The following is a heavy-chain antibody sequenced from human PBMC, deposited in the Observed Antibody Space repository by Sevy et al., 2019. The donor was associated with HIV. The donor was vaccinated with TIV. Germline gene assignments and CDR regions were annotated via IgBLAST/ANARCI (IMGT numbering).Heavy chain of an antibody. Sequence: GGSLRLSCAASGFTFSSYGMHWVRQAPGKGLEWVAVIRYDGSNKYYADSVKGRFTISRDNSKNTLYLQMNSLRSEDTAVYYCASSNCTNGVCYIYYMDVWGKGTTVTVSS. CDR2: IRYDGSNK. V-gene: IGHV3-33*01. D-gene: IGHD2-8*01. CDR1: GFTFSSYG. J-gene: IGHJ6*03. CDR3: ASSNCTNGVCYIYYMDV.